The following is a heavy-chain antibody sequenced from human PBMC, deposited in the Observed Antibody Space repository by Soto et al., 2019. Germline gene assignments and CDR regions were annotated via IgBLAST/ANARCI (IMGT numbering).Heavy chain of an antibody. CDR1: GFTFSSYA. CDR2: ISGSGGST. D-gene: IGHD5-12*01. J-gene: IGHJ3*02. CDR3: AKDRVDIVATGPDAFDI. V-gene: IGHV3-23*01. Sequence: GGSLRLSCAASGFTFSSYAMSWVRQAPGKGLEWVSAISGSGGSTYYADSVKGRFTISRDNSKNTLYLQMNSLRAEDTAVYYCAKDRVDIVATGPDAFDIWGQGTMVTVSS.